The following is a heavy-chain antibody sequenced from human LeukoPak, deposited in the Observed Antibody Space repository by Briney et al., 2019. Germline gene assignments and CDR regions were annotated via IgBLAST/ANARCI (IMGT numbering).Heavy chain of an antibody. CDR2: INPNSCCT. CDR3: ARVKGVTLVRGVIKHVMDV. CDR1: GYTFTGYY. J-gene: IGHJ6*02. D-gene: IGHD3-10*01. V-gene: IGHV1-2*02. Sequence: ASVKVSCKASGYTFTGYYMHWVRQAPGQGLEWLGWINPNSCCTNYTQKFQGRVTMTRDTSISTGYMELSRLRSDDTAVYYCARVKGVTLVRGVIKHVMDVWGQGPTVTVSS.